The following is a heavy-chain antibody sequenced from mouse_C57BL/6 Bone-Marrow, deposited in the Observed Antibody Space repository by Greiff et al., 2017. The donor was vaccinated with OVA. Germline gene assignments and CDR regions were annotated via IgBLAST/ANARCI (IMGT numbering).Heavy chain of an antibody. Sequence: EVHLVESGGGLVKPGGSLKLSCAASGFTFSDYGMHWVRQAPEKGLEWVAYISSGSSTIYYADTVKGRFTISRDNAKNTLFLQMTSLRSEDTAMYYCARPVYDYDLAYWGQGTLVTVSA. CDR1: GFTFSDYG. D-gene: IGHD2-4*01. CDR3: ARPVYDYDLAY. CDR2: ISSGSSTI. J-gene: IGHJ3*01. V-gene: IGHV5-17*01.